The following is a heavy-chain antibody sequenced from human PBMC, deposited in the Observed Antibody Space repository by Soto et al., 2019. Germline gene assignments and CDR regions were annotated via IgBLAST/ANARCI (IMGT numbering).Heavy chain of an antibody. V-gene: IGHV2-70*01. D-gene: IGHD3-10*01. Sequence: SGPTLVNPTQTLTLTCTFSGFSLSTSGMCVSWIRQPPGKALEWLALIDWDDDKYYSTSLKTRLTISKDTSKNQVVLTMTNMDPVETATYYCARMGRTLSGYYCYGMGVWGQGTTVTFSS. CDR3: ARMGRTLSGYYCYGMGV. CDR2: IDWDDDK. J-gene: IGHJ6*02. CDR1: GFSLSTSGMC.